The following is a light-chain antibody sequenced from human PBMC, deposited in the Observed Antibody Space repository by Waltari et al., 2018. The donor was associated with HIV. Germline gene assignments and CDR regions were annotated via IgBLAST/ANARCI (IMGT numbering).Light chain of an antibody. V-gene: IGLV1-47*01. CDR3: AVWDDSLGGGV. J-gene: IGLJ3*02. Sequence: QSVLTQPLSASGTPGQRVTISCSGSSSPIGDFSVSWYQHPPGAAPKLLIYANNRRPSGVLDRFSGPRFGISASLAIGGLRSGDGAVYPFAVWDDSLGGGVFGGGTKLTVL. CDR1: SSPIGDFS. CDR2: ANN.